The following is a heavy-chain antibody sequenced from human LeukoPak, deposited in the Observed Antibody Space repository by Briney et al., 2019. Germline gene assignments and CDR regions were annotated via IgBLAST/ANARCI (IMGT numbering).Heavy chain of an antibody. CDR1: GFTFDDYA. CDR3: AKDTGAGFEPHFDY. J-gene: IGHJ4*02. D-gene: IGHD6-13*01. CDR2: ISWNSGSI. V-gene: IGHV3-9*01. Sequence: PGRSLRLSCAASGFTFDDYAMHWVRQAPGKGLEWVSGISWNSGSIGHADSVKGRFTISRDNAKNSLYLQMNSLRAEDTALYYCAKDTGAGFEPHFDYWGQGTLVTVSS.